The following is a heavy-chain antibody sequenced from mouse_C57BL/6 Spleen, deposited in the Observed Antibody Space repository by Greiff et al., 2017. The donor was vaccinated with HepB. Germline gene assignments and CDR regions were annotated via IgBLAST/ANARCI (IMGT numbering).Heavy chain of an antibody. Sequence: VQLQQPGAELVMPGASVKLSCKASGYTFTSYWMHWVKQRPGQGLEWIGEIDPSDSYTNSNQKFKGKSTLTVDKSSSTAYMQLSSLTSEDSAVYYCARDSYGSRTPFDYWGQGTTLTVSS. J-gene: IGHJ2*01. CDR2: IDPSDSYT. D-gene: IGHD1-1*01. V-gene: IGHV1-69*01. CDR3: ARDSYGSRTPFDY. CDR1: GYTFTSYW.